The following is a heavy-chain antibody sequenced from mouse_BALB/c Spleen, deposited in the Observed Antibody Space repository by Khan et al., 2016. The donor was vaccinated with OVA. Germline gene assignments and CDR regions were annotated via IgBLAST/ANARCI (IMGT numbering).Heavy chain of an antibody. Sequence: VELVESGPGLVQPSQSLSITCTVSGFSLTNYGVHWVRQSPGKGLEWLGVIWSGGSTDYHAAFISRLSIRQDNSKSQVFFKMNSLQPNDTAMYDCATNYEYDGVRAYWGQGTLVTVSA. CDR1: GFSLTNYG. CDR2: IWSGGST. CDR3: ATNYEYDGVRAY. J-gene: IGHJ3*01. V-gene: IGHV2-2*02. D-gene: IGHD2-4*01.